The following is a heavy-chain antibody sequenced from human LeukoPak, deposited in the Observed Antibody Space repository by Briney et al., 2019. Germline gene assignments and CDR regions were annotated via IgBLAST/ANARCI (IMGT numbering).Heavy chain of an antibody. CDR3: ASDVRAAAGTSGYY. D-gene: IGHD6-13*01. J-gene: IGHJ4*02. V-gene: IGHV3-23*01. CDR2: ISGSGLST. CDR1: GFTFNTYT. Sequence: GGSLRLSCAASGFTFNTYTMNWVRQAPGKGLEWVSGISGSGLSTYYADSVKGRFTISRDNSKNTLYLQMNSLRADDTAVYYCASDVRAAAGTSGYYWGQGTLVTVSS.